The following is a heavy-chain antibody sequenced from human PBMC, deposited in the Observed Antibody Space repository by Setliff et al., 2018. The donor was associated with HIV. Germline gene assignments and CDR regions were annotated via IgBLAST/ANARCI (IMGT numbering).Heavy chain of an antibody. CDR3: ARGTRVGANDAFDI. CDR2: INPNSGGT. V-gene: IGHV1-2*06. D-gene: IGHD1-26*01. CDR1: GYTFTGYY. Sequence: ASVKVSCKASGYTFTGYYMHWVRQAPGQGLEWMGRINPNSGGTNYPQKFQGRVTMTRDTSISTVYMELSRLRSDDTAVYYCARGTRVGANDAFDIWGQGTMGTVS. J-gene: IGHJ3*02.